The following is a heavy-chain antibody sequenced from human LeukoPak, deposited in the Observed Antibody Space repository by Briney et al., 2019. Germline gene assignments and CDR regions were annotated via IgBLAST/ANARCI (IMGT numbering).Heavy chain of an antibody. CDR1: GFTFSSYA. CDR2: ISYDGSNK. J-gene: IGHJ4*02. V-gene: IGHV3-30*04. CDR3: EIDLGGNSMAFDY. D-gene: IGHD3-3*02. Sequence: GGSLRLSCAASGFTFSSYAMHWVRQAPGKGLEWVADISYDGSNKYYADSVKGRFTISRDNSKNTLYLKKNSLRAEDAAVYCCEIDLGGNSMAFDYWGQGTLVTVSS.